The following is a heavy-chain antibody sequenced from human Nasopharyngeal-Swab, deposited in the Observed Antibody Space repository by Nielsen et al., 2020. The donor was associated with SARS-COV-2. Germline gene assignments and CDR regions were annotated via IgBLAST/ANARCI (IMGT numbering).Heavy chain of an antibody. CDR3: ARAAAGIFDY. Sequence: GSLRLSCTVSGGSISSSSYYWGWIRQPPGKGLEWIGSIYYSGSTYYNPSLKSRVTISVDTSKNQFSLKLSSVTAADTAVYYCARAAAGIFDYWGQGTLVTVSS. D-gene: IGHD6-13*01. J-gene: IGHJ4*02. CDR1: GGSISSSSYY. V-gene: IGHV4-39*07. CDR2: IYYSGST.